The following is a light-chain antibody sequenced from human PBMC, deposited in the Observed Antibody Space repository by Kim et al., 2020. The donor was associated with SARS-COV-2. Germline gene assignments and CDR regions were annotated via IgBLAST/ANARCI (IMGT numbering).Light chain of an antibody. J-gene: IGLJ3*02. V-gene: IGLV3-21*04. Sequence: SYELTQPPSVSVAPGKTAKITCGGNNIGIKSVHWYQQKPGQAPVLVIYYDSDRPSGIPERFSGSNSGNTATLTISRVEDGDEADYYCQVWDSSSDHWVFGGGTQLTVL. CDR2: YDS. CDR3: QVWDSSSDHWV. CDR1: NIGIKS.